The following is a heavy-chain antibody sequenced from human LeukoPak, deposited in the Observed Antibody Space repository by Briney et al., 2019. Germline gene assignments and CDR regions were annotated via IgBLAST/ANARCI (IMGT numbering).Heavy chain of an antibody. CDR3: AREDSYGFGIDY. J-gene: IGHJ4*02. CDR1: DFTFSSHW. CDR2: LSGDGITT. Sequence: GGSLRLSCAASDFTFSSHWMYWVRQAPGKGLVWVARLSGDGITTRHADSVKGRFTISRDNAKNSLYLQMNSLRAEDTAVYYCAREDSYGFGIDYWGQGTLVTVSS. D-gene: IGHD5-18*01. V-gene: IGHV3-74*01.